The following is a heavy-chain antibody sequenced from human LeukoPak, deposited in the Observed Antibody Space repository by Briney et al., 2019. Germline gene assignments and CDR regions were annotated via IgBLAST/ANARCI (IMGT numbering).Heavy chain of an antibody. J-gene: IGHJ6*03. V-gene: IGHV4-39*07. CDR2: IYYSGST. CDR3: ARETYQLESRRGDYYYMDV. CDR1: GGSISSSSYY. D-gene: IGHD6-13*01. Sequence: PSETLSLTCTVSGGSISSSSYYWGWIRQPPGKGLEWIGSIYYSGSTNYNPYLKSRVTISVDTSKNQFYLKLSSVTAADTAVYYCARETYQLESRRGDYYYMDVWGKGTTVTISS.